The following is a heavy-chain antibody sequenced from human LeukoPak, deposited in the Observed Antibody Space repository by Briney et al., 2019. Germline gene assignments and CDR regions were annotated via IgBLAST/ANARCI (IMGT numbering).Heavy chain of an antibody. CDR1: GFTFSSYS. CDR3: ARDRGLQSNFDY. CDR2: ISSSSSYI. D-gene: IGHD4-11*01. V-gene: IGHV3-21*01. J-gene: IGHJ4*02. Sequence: PGGSLRLSCAASGFTFSSYSMNWVRQAPGKGLEWVSSISSSSSYIYYADSVKGRFTISRDNAKNSLYLQMNSLRAEDTAVYYCARDRGLQSNFDYWGQGTLVTVSS.